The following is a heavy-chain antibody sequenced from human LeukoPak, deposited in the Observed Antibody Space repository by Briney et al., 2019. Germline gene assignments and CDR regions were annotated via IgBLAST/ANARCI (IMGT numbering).Heavy chain of an antibody. Sequence: GGSLRLSCAASGFTFSSYWMSWVRQAPGKGLEWVANIKQDGSEKYYVDSVKGRFTISRDNAKNSLYLQMNSLRAEDTAVYYCARVDYDFWSGYYKPYYYYGMDVWGQGTTVTVSS. CDR3: ARVDYDFWSGYYKPYYYYGMDV. J-gene: IGHJ6*02. V-gene: IGHV3-7*03. CDR2: IKQDGSEK. D-gene: IGHD3-3*01. CDR1: GFTFSSYW.